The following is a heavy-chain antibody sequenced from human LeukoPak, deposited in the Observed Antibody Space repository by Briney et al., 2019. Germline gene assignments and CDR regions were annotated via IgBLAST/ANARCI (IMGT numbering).Heavy chain of an antibody. CDR1: GFTFTSYA. D-gene: IGHD3-22*01. V-gene: IGHV3-23*01. CDR2: IGGSAGAS. Sequence: GGSLRLSCAASGFTFTSYAMSWVRQAPGKGLEWVSGIGGSAGASYHTDSVQGRFTISRDNSKHTLYLQMNSLRAEDTAVYYCAKAYESSNYYSYFDYWGQGTLVTVSS. CDR3: AKAYESSNYYSYFDY. J-gene: IGHJ4*02.